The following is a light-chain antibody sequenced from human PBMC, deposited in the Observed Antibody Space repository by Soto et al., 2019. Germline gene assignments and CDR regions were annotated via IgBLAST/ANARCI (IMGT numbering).Light chain of an antibody. J-gene: IGKJ4*01. Sequence: DLVMTQSPLSLPVTPGEPASISCRSSLSLLHSNGYNYLDWYLQKPGQSPQLLIYLGSNRASGVPDRFSGSGSGTDLTLKISRVEAQDVAVYYCMQALQTPLTFGGGTKVQIK. V-gene: IGKV2-28*01. CDR2: LGS. CDR1: LSLLHSNGYNY. CDR3: MQALQTPLT.